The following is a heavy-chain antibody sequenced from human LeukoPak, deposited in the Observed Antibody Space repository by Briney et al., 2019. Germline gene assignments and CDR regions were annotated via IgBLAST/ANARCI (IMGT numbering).Heavy chain of an antibody. V-gene: IGHV3-23*01. CDR1: GFTFSSYA. CDR2: ISGSGGST. Sequence: QAGGSLRLSCAASGFTFSSYAMSWVRQAPGKGPEWVSAISGSGGSTYYADSVKGRFTISRDNSKNTLYLQMNSLRAEDTAVYYCAKNGSPRIVVVTAIYNWFDPWGQGTLVTVSS. D-gene: IGHD2-21*02. CDR3: AKNGSPRIVVVTAIYNWFDP. J-gene: IGHJ5*02.